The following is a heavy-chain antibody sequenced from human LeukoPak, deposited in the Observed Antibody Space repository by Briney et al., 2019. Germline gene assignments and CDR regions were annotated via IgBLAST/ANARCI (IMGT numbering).Heavy chain of an antibody. CDR3: ARVLPRLSWGEFDY. J-gene: IGHJ4*02. Sequence: GASVKVSCKASGYTFISYGISWVRQAPGQGLEWMGLISPYNGDTKYVQKLQGRVTMTKDTSTNTAYMELRSLRSDDTAVYYCARVLPRLSWGEFDYWGQGTLVTVSS. CDR1: GYTFISYG. D-gene: IGHD3-16*01. V-gene: IGHV1-18*01. CDR2: ISPYNGDT.